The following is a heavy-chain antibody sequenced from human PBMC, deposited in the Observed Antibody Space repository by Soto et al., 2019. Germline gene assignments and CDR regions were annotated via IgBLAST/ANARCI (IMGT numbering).Heavy chain of an antibody. V-gene: IGHV3-23*01. CDR1: GFTFSSYA. Sequence: PGGSLRLSCAASGFTFSSYAMSWVRQAPGKGLEWVSAISGSGGSTYYADSVKGRFTISRDNSKNTLYLQMNSLRAEDTAVYYCAKRPQSIVVVPAASSYYFDDWGQGTLVTVSS. CDR2: ISGSGGST. D-gene: IGHD2-2*01. J-gene: IGHJ4*02. CDR3: AKRPQSIVVVPAASSYYFDD.